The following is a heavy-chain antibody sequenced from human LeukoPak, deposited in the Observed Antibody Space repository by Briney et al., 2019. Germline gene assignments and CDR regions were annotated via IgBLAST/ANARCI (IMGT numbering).Heavy chain of an antibody. Sequence: GGSLRLSCAASGFTFSSYGMHWVRQAPGKGLEWVAVISYDGSNKYYADSVKGRFTISRDNSKNTLYLQMNSLRAEDTAVYYCAKEGDRRTTVTYYGMDVWGQGTTVTVSS. D-gene: IGHD4-17*01. CDR2: ISYDGSNK. CDR3: AKEGDRRTTVTYYGMDV. V-gene: IGHV3-30*18. J-gene: IGHJ6*02. CDR1: GFTFSSYG.